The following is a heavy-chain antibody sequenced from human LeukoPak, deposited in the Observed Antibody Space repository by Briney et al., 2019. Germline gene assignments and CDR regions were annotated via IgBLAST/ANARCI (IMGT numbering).Heavy chain of an antibody. CDR3: ARGPSSVVTAANWFDP. CDR1: GGTFSSYA. Sequence: SVKVSCKASGGTFSSYAISWVRQAPGQGLEWMGRIIPIFGIANYAQKFQGRVTITADKSTSTAYMEQSSLRSEDTAVYYCARGPSSVVTAANWFDPWGQGTLVTVSS. J-gene: IGHJ5*02. D-gene: IGHD2-21*02. CDR2: IIPIFGIA. V-gene: IGHV1-69*04.